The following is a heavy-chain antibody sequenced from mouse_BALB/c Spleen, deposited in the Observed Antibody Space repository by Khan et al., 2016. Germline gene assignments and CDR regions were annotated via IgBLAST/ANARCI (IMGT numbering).Heavy chain of an antibody. Sequence: VQLQESGAELMKPGASVKISCKATGYTFSSYWIEWVKQRPGHGLEWIGEILPGSGTTNYNEKFKGKATFTADTSSNTAYMQLSSLTSEDSAVYSCSSSYYINYDAMDYWGQGTSVTVSS. CDR1: GYTFSSYW. CDR2: ILPGSGTT. J-gene: IGHJ4*01. CDR3: SSSYYINYDAMDY. D-gene: IGHD2-5*01. V-gene: IGHV1-9*01.